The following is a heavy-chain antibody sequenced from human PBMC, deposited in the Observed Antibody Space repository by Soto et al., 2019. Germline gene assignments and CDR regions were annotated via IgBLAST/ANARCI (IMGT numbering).Heavy chain of an antibody. Sequence: SETLSLTCTVSGGSISSSSYYWGWIRQPPGKGLEWIGSIYYSGSTYYNPSLKSRVTISVDTSKNQFSLKLSSVTAADTAVYYCARHDDLRSGYAYWGQGTLVTVSS. CDR2: IYYSGST. CDR3: ARHDDLRSGYAY. J-gene: IGHJ4*02. D-gene: IGHD3-3*01. CDR1: GGSISSSSYY. V-gene: IGHV4-39*01.